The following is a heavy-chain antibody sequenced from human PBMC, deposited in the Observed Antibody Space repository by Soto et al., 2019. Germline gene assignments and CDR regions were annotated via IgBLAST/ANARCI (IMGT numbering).Heavy chain of an antibody. CDR2: INHSGST. D-gene: IGHD5-12*01. CDR1: GGSFSGYY. V-gene: IGHV4-34*01. Sequence: SETLSLTCAVYGGSFSGYYWSWIRQPPGKGLEWIGEINHSGSTNYNPSLKSRVTISVDTSKNQFSLKLSSVTAADTAVYYCARGVATYDYWGQGTLVTVSS. J-gene: IGHJ4*02. CDR3: ARGVATYDY.